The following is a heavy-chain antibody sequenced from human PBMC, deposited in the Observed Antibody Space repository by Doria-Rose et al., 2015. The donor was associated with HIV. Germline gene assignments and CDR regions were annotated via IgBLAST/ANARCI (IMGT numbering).Heavy chain of an antibody. D-gene: IGHD6-13*01. CDR1: GVSLSSPGMG. J-gene: IGHJ4*02. CDR2: IFSDDER. CDR3: ARIKSSRWYHKYYFDF. Sequence: QVTLKESGPVLVKPTETLTLTCTVSGVSLSSPGMGVSWIRQPPGKALEWLAHIFSDDERYYKTSLKSRPTISRGTSKSQVVLTMTDMDPVDTATYYCARIKSSRWYHKYYFDFWGQGTLVIVSA. V-gene: IGHV2-26*01.